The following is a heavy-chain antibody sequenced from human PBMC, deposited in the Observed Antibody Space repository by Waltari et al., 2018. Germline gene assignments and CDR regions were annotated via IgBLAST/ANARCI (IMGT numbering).Heavy chain of an antibody. Sequence: QVQLVQSGAEVKKPGASVKVSCKASGYTFTSYDINWVRQATGQGLEWMGWMNPNSGNTGYAQKFQGRVTITRNTSISTAYMELSSLRSEDTAVYYCARADGCSSTSCYRDAFDIWGQGTMVTVSS. D-gene: IGHD2-2*01. CDR3: ARADGCSSTSCYRDAFDI. CDR1: GYTFTSYD. V-gene: IGHV1-8*03. CDR2: MNPNSGNT. J-gene: IGHJ3*02.